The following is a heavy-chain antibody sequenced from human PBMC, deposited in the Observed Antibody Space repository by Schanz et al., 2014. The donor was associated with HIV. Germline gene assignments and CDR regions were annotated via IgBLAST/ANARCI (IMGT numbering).Heavy chain of an antibody. J-gene: IGHJ4*02. CDR2: LSGSGDRT. V-gene: IGHV3-23*01. CDR1: GFSFLRYE. D-gene: IGHD3-10*01. CDR3: GTYNYGSGHDY. Sequence: EVQLLESGGGLVQPGGSLRISCVASGFSFLRYEMSWVRQAPGKGLEWLSTLSGSGDRTYYADSVKGRFTISRDNSKKMLFLQMNRLRAEDTAVYHCGTYNYGSGHDYWGQGTLVTVSS.